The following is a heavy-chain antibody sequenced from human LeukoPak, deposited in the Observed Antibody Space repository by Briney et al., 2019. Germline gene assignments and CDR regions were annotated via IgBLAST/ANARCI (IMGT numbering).Heavy chain of an antibody. CDR1: GYSISSGYY. V-gene: IGHV4-38-2*02. CDR2: IYHSGNT. D-gene: IGHD1-26*01. Sequence: SETLSLTCTVSGYSISSGYYWGWIRQPPGKGLEWIGSIYHSGNTYYNPSLKSRVTISVDTSKNHFSLKLSSVTAADTAVYYCARAGRYSGSYPPGYWGQGTLVTVSS. J-gene: IGHJ4*02. CDR3: ARAGRYSGSYPPGY.